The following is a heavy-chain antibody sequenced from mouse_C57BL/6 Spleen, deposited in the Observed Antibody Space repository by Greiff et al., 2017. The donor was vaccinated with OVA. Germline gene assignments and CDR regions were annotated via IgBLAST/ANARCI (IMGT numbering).Heavy chain of an antibody. CDR2: IYPGDGDT. CDR3: ARRPTTVVATKSYFDY. J-gene: IGHJ2*01. CDR1: GYAFSSYW. V-gene: IGHV1-80*01. D-gene: IGHD1-1*01. Sequence: VKLMESGAELVKPGASVKISCKASGYAFSSYWMNWVKQRPGKGLEWIGQIYPGDGDTNYNGKFKGKATLTADKSSSTAYMQLSSLTSEDSAVYFCARRPTTVVATKSYFDYWGQGTTLTVSS.